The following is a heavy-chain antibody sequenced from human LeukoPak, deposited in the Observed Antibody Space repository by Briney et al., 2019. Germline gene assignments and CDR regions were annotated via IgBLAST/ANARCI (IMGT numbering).Heavy chain of an antibody. Sequence: GGSLRLSCAASGFIFSIYTMNWVRQAPGKGLEWVSSISSSSTYMFYADSVKGRFTISRDNAKNSLYLQMNSLRAEDTAVYYCARVRDLYRDYWGQGTLVTVSS. V-gene: IGHV3-21*01. CDR1: GFIFSIYT. CDR2: ISSSSTYM. J-gene: IGHJ4*02. D-gene: IGHD2-2*02. CDR3: ARVRDLYRDY.